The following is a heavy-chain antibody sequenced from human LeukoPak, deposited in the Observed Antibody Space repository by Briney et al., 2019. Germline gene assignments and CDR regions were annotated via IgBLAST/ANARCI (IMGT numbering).Heavy chain of an antibody. CDR2: IYPGDSDT. CDR3: AREASRIWGYYDSSGYYL. D-gene: IGHD3-22*01. J-gene: IGHJ5*02. CDR1: GYSFTSYW. V-gene: IGHV5-51*01. Sequence: KPGESLKISCKGSGYSFTSYWIGWVRQMPGKGLEWMGIIYPGDSDTRYSPSFQGQVTISADKSISTAYLQWSSLKASDTAMYYCAREASRIWGYYDSSGYYLWGQGTLVTVSS.